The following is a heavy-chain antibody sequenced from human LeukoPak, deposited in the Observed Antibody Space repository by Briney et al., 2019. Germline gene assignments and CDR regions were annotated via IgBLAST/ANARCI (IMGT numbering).Heavy chain of an antibody. CDR3: AKEPTISYYYYYMDV. Sequence: GGSLRLSCVASGFTFSSYAMSWVRQAPGKGLEWVSAISGSGVGTYYADSVKGRFTISRDNSKDTLYVQMNSLRAEDTAIYYFAKEPTISYYYYYMDVWGKGTTVTVSS. CDR2: ISGSGVGT. D-gene: IGHD5-24*01. CDR1: GFTFSSYA. V-gene: IGHV3-23*01. J-gene: IGHJ6*03.